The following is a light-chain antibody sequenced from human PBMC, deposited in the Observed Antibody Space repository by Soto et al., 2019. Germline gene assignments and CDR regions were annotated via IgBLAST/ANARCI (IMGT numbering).Light chain of an antibody. CDR3: QQRSIWPLT. CDR2: DAS. CDR1: QSINTF. Sequence: EVLLTQSPATLSVSPGESVTLSCRASQSINTFLAWYQQKPGQAPRLLIYDASSRAAGVPARFSGRGSGTAFTLTINSLEPDDFAVYHCQQRSIWPLTFGGRTRVE. J-gene: IGKJ4*01. V-gene: IGKV3-11*01.